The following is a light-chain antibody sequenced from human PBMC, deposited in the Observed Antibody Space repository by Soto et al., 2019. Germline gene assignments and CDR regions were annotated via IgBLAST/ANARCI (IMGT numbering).Light chain of an antibody. CDR2: LNSDGSH. Sequence: QLVLTQSPSASASLGASVKLTCTLSSGHSSYAIAWHQQQPQKGPRYLMKLNSDGSHSKGDVIPDRFSGSSSGAERYLTISSLQSEDEAYYYCQTWGTGSPWVFGGGTKLTVL. J-gene: IGLJ3*02. CDR1: SGHSSYA. V-gene: IGLV4-69*01. CDR3: QTWGTGSPWV.